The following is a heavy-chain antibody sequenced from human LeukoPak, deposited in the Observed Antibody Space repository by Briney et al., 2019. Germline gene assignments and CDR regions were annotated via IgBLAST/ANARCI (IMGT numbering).Heavy chain of an antibody. CDR3: ARVVPAAHYYFDY. CDR2: INHSGST. V-gene: IGHV4-34*01. J-gene: IGHJ4*02. Sequence: SETLSLTCAVYGGSFSGYYWSWIRQPPGKGLEWIGEINHSGSTNYNPSLKSRVTISVDTSKNQLSLKLSSVTAADTAVYYCARVVPAAHYYFDYWGQGTLVTVSS. D-gene: IGHD2-2*01. CDR1: GGSFSGYY.